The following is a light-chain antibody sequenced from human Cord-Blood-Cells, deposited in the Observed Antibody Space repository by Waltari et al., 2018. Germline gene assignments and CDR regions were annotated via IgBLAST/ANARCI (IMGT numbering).Light chain of an antibody. J-gene: IGLJ2*01. CDR3: CSYAGSYTL. CDR1: SSDGGGYNY. CDR2: DVS. Sequence: QSALTQPRSVSGSPGQSVTISCTATSSDGGGYNYGSWYQQHPGKAPILMIYDVSNRPSGVPDRFSCSKSGNTASMTISGLPAEDEADYYCCSYAGSYTLFGGGTKLTVL. V-gene: IGLV2-11*01.